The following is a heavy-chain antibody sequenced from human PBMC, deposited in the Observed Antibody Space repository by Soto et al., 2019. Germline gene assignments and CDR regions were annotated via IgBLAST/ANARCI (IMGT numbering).Heavy chain of an antibody. V-gene: IGHV4-59*12. Sequence: SETLSLTCTVSGGSISSYYWSWIRQPPGKGLEWIGYIYYSGSTNYNPSLKSRVTISVDTSKNQFSLKLSSVTAADTAVYYCARVSGSYYYSMDVWGQGTTVTVSS. CDR2: IYYSGST. CDR1: GGSISSYY. J-gene: IGHJ6*02. CDR3: ARVSGSYYYSMDV. D-gene: IGHD1-26*01.